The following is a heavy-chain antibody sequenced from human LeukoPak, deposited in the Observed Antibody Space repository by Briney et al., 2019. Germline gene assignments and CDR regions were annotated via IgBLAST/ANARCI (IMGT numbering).Heavy chain of an antibody. Sequence: GESLKISCKGSEYSFTSYWIGWVRHMPGKGLEWMGIIDPSDSETRYTPSFQGQVTISVDKSLTTAYLQWNSLKASDTAMYYCARQTAMGRSGDYWGQGTLVTVSS. J-gene: IGHJ4*02. CDR1: EYSFTSYW. V-gene: IGHV5-51*01. CDR3: ARQTAMGRSGDY. D-gene: IGHD7-27*01. CDR2: IDPSDSET.